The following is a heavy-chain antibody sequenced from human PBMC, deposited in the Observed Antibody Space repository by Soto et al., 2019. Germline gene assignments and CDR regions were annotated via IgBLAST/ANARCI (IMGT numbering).Heavy chain of an antibody. Sequence: QVQLQQWGAGLLKPSETLCLTCAVYGGSFSGYYWSWIRQPPGKGLEWIGEINHSGSTNYNPSLKSRVTISVDTSKNQFSLKLSSVTAADTAVYYCARGGYSGYDYWGQGTLVTVSS. J-gene: IGHJ4*02. CDR3: ARGGYSGYDY. CDR1: GGSFSGYY. CDR2: INHSGST. D-gene: IGHD5-12*01. V-gene: IGHV4-34*01.